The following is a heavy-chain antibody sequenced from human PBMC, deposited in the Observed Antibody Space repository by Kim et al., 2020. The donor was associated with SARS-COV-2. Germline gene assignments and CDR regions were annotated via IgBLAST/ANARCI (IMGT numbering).Heavy chain of an antibody. V-gene: IGHV3-30*01. D-gene: IGHD1-26*01. CDR3: AREIVSYYGMDV. J-gene: IGHJ6*02. Sequence: KYYADSGKGRFTISRENSKNTLYLQRKSLRAEDTAVYYCAREIVSYYGMDVWGQGTTVTVSS. CDR2: K.